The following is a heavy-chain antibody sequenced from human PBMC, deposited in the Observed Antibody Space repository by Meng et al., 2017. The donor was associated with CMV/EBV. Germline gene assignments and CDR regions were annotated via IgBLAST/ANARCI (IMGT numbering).Heavy chain of an antibody. CDR3: TTDLSITGTKCRQFDF. CDR1: GSTMSAAW. CDR2: IKSKSDGETI. V-gene: IGHV3-15*01. J-gene: IGHJ4*02. D-gene: IGHD1-7*01. Sequence: GGSLRPSSAASGSTMSAAWMSWVRQAHVKELEWVGPIKSKSDGETIGYTAPVKGRFTIPRDASQTTMYLQMNSLKTEDTARYYCTTDLSITGTKCRQFDFWGQGTLVTVSS.